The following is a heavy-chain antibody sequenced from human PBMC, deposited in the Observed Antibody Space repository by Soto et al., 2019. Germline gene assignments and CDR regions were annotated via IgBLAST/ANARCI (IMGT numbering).Heavy chain of an antibody. Sequence: ASVKVSCKVSGYTLTELSMHWVRQAPGKGLEWMGGFDPEDGETIYAQKFQGRVTMTEDTSTDTAYMELSSLRSEDTTVYYCATGAYGSGSYYYGMDVWGQGTTVTVSS. D-gene: IGHD3-10*01. CDR1: GYTLTELS. J-gene: IGHJ6*02. V-gene: IGHV1-24*01. CDR3: ATGAYGSGSYYYGMDV. CDR2: FDPEDGET.